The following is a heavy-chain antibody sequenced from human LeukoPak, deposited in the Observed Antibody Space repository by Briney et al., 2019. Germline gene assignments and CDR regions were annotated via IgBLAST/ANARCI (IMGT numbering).Heavy chain of an antibody. CDR1: GYTFTSYG. J-gene: IGHJ4*02. D-gene: IGHD3-10*01. CDR2: ISAYNGNT. CDR3: ARKGVYGSGSYYKEYYFDY. V-gene: IGHV1-18*01. Sequence: ASVKVSCKASGYTFTSYGISWVRQAPGQGLEWMEWISAYNGNTNYAQKLQGRVTMTTDTSTSTAYMELRSLRSDDTAVYYCARKGVYGSGSYYKEYYFDYWGQGTLVTVSS.